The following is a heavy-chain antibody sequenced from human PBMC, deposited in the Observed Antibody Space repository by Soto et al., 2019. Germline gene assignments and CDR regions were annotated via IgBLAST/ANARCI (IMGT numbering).Heavy chain of an antibody. J-gene: IGHJ4*01. Sequence: SQTLRLTCTVAGGTIRSYYRSWNREPPGKGVESIGYIYYSGRANYNPAVKSRVTISVDTSKSRFSLKLSFVTVADTAVYCCARSGGRYGGQRLLVTLPS. CDR1: GGTIRSYY. CDR3: ARSGGRY. D-gene: IGHD2-8*02. CDR2: IYYSGRA. V-gene: IGHV4-59*01.